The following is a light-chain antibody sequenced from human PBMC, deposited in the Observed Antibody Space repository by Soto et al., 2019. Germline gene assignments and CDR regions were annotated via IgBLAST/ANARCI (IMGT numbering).Light chain of an antibody. J-gene: IGKJ4*01. CDR3: QPYNNWPLT. CDR1: QSVASN. Sequence: EIVLTQSPATLSVSPGERATLSCRASQSVASNLAWYQQKPGQSPSLLIYNVSTRATGLPPRFSGGGSGTEFPLTISRLQSDDFALYFCQPYNNWPLTFGGGTKVEI. V-gene: IGKV3-15*01. CDR2: NVS.